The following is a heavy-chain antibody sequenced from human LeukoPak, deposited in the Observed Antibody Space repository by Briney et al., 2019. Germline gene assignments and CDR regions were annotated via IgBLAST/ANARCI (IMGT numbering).Heavy chain of an antibody. CDR1: GFTFSSYA. CDR2: IRYDGSNK. D-gene: IGHD3-3*01. V-gene: IGHV3-30*02. CDR3: AKGSKEVLFTRDHYMDV. Sequence: QPGGSLRLSCAASGFTFSSYAMHWVRQTPGKGLEWVTFIRYDGSNKYYADSVKGRFTISRDNSKNTLYLQMNSLRAEDTAVYYCAKGSKEVLFTRDHYMDVWGKGTTVTISS. J-gene: IGHJ6*03.